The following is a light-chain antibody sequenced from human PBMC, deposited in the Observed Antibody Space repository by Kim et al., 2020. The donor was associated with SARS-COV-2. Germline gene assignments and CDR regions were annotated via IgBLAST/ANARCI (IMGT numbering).Light chain of an antibody. CDR3: NAQDSSGNHPCV. V-gene: IGLV3-19*01. J-gene: IGLJ2*01. Sequence: SSELTQDPAVSVALGQTVRITCQGDSLRSFFPSWYQQKPGRAPLLVIYGKNKRPSEIPDRFSGSRSESTATLTITAAQAEDEADYYCNAQDSSGNHPCVF. CDR1: SLRSFF. CDR2: GKN.